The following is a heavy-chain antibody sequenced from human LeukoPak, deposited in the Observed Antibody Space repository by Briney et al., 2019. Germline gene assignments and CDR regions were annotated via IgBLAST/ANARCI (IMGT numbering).Heavy chain of an antibody. V-gene: IGHV3-74*01. Sequence: GGSLRLSCAASGFTSSSYWMHWVRQAPGKGLVWVSRINSDGSSTNYADSVKGRFTISRDNAKNTLYLQMNSLRAEDTAVYYCAGEPIAVASDCFDYWGQGTLVTVSS. CDR2: INSDGSST. CDR3: AGEPIAVASDCFDY. J-gene: IGHJ4*02. CDR1: GFTSSSYW. D-gene: IGHD6-19*01.